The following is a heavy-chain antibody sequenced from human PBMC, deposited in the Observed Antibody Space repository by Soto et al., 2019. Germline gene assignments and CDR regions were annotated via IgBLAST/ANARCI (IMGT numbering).Heavy chain of an antibody. CDR3: ATPRSYSSGRMPFDY. J-gene: IGHJ4*02. D-gene: IGHD6-19*01. V-gene: IGHV1-69*01. CDR1: GGTFSSYA. CDR2: IIPIFGTA. Sequence: QVQLVQSGAEVKKPGSSVKVSCKASGGTFSSYAISWVRQAPGQGLEWMGGIIPIFGTANYAQKFQGRVTITADESTSTAYMELSSLRSEDMAVYYCATPRSYSSGRMPFDYWGQGTLVTVSS.